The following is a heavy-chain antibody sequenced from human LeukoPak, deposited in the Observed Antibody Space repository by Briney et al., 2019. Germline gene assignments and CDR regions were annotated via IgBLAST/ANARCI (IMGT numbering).Heavy chain of an antibody. CDR3: ASPLAVAGTGGAFDI. Sequence: GGSLRLSCAASRFTFSSYGMHWVRQAPGKGLEWVAFIRYDGSNKYYADSVKGRFTISRDNSKNTLYLQMNSLRAEDTAVYYCASPLAVAGTGGAFDIWGQGTMVTVSS. CDR1: RFTFSSYG. V-gene: IGHV3-30*02. D-gene: IGHD6-19*01. J-gene: IGHJ3*02. CDR2: IRYDGSNK.